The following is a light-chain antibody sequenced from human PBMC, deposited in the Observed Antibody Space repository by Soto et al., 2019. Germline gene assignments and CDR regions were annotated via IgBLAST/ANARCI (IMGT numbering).Light chain of an antibody. V-gene: IGKV4-1*01. CDR1: QSVLYSSNNKNY. J-gene: IGKJ2*01. CDR2: WAS. CDR3: QQYYCAPQYT. Sequence: DIVMTQSPDSLAVSLGERATINCKSSQSVLYSSNNKNYLAWYQQRPGQPPKLLIYWASTRESGVPDRFSGSGSGTDFTLTISSLQAEDVAVYYCQQYYCAPQYTFGQGTKLEIK.